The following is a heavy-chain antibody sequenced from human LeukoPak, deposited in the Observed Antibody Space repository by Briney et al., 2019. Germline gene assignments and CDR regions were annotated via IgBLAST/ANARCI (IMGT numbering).Heavy chain of an antibody. D-gene: IGHD6-19*01. V-gene: IGHV4-59*01. Sequence: PSETLSLTCTDSGGSLSSYYWSWIRQPPGKGLEWIGYIYYSGSTHYNHSLKSRVTISVDTYKNQFSLKLSSVTAADTAVYYCARVDSSGWSYNWFDPWGQGTLVTVSS. CDR3: ARVDSSGWSYNWFDP. CDR2: IYYSGST. J-gene: IGHJ5*02. CDR1: GGSLSSYY.